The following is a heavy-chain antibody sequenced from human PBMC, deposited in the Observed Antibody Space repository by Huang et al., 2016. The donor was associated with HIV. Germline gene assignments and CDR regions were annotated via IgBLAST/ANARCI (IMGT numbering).Heavy chain of an antibody. CDR3: VRDMDNPAWRGYSYGHYFDY. D-gene: IGHD5-18*01. CDR2: INTNTGNP. J-gene: IGHJ4*02. V-gene: IGHV7-4-1*02. Sequence: QVQVVQSGSEVKKPGASVKISCHTSGYDFIRKGINWGRQAPGQGLEWMGWINTNTGNPTYAQGFTGRFVFSLDTSNTTACLQISSLKIEDTAVYYCVRDMDNPAWRGYSYGHYFDYWGQGTLVTVSS. CDR1: GYDFIRKG.